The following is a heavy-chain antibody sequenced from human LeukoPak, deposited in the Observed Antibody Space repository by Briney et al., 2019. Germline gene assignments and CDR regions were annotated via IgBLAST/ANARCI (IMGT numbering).Heavy chain of an antibody. CDR3: ASQSFARFDP. D-gene: IGHD3-16*01. Sequence: GGSLRLSCTASGFTFSGSWMTWVRQTQGKGLGWVANIGEDGTAKNYVDSVKGRFTISRDNARNSLFLQMNSLRVEDTAVYYCASQSFARFDPWGQGTLVTVSS. CDR1: GFTFSGSW. CDR2: IGEDGTAK. V-gene: IGHV3-7*01. J-gene: IGHJ5*02.